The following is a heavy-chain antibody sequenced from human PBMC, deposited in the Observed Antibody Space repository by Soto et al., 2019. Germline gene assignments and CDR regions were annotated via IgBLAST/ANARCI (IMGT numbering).Heavy chain of an antibody. J-gene: IGHJ4*02. Sequence: QVQLVQSGAEVKKPGSSVKVSCKASGGTFSSYAISWVRQAPGQGLEWMGGIIPIFGTANYAQKFQGRVTITADESTSTAYMDLGSLRSEDTAVYYCARSAQEYSSSLSVDYWGQGTLVTVSS. D-gene: IGHD6-6*01. V-gene: IGHV1-69*01. CDR3: ARSAQEYSSSLSVDY. CDR2: IIPIFGTA. CDR1: GGTFSSYA.